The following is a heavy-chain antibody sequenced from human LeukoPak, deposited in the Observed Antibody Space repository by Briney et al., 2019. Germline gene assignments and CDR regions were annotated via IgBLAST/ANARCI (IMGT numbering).Heavy chain of an antibody. CDR2: INPSGGST. Sequence: ASVKVSCKASGYTFTSYGISWVRQAPGQGLEWMGIINPSGGSTSYAQKFQGRVTMTRNTSISTAYMELSSLRSEDTAVYYCARGLWELDYWGQGTLVTVSS. D-gene: IGHD1-26*01. CDR3: ARGLWELDY. J-gene: IGHJ4*02. CDR1: GYTFTSYG. V-gene: IGHV1-8*02.